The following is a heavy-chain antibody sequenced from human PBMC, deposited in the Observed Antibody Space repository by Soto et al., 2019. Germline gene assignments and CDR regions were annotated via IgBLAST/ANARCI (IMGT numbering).Heavy chain of an antibody. CDR3: ARGGQRPKPSYYYTMDV. D-gene: IGHD6-25*01. J-gene: IGHJ6*02. V-gene: IGHV1-69*01. CDR2: TIPLFGTA. CDR1: GGTFSTYS. Sequence: QVQLVQSGAEVKKPGSSVKVSCKASGGTFSTYSISWVRQAPGQGLQWMGGTIPLFGTANYAQKFQGRLTITADESTSTAYMELSSLRSEDTAVYYCARGGQRPKPSYYYTMDVWGQGTTVTVSS.